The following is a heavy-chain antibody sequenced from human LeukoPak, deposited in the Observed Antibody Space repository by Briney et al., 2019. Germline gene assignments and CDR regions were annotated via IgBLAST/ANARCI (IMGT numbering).Heavy chain of an antibody. Sequence: SETLSLTCTVSGGSLSSSSYYWGWIRQPPGKGLEWIGSIYYSGSTYYNPSLKSRVTISVDTSKNQFSLKLSSVTAADTAVYYCARQRWDIVVVVAAPDYWGQGTLVTVSS. CDR3: ARQRWDIVVVVAAPDY. D-gene: IGHD2-15*01. CDR1: GGSLSSSSYY. CDR2: IYYSGST. J-gene: IGHJ4*02. V-gene: IGHV4-39*01.